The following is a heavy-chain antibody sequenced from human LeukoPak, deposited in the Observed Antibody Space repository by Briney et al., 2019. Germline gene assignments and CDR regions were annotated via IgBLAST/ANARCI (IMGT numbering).Heavy chain of an antibody. CDR1: GYSFPTYW. V-gene: IGHV5-51*01. D-gene: IGHD3-9*01. Sequence: GESLKTSCKGSGYSFPTYWIGWVRQMSGQGLEWMGIIYPDDSDTRYNPSFQGHVTISADKSISTAFLQWTSLKPSDTAMYYCARHRDILTGYLMDYWGQGTLVTVSS. J-gene: IGHJ4*02. CDR2: IYPDDSDT. CDR3: ARHRDILTGYLMDY.